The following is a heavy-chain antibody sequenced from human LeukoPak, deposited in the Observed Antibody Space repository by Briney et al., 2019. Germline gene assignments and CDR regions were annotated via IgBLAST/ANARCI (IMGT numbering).Heavy chain of an antibody. CDR3: ARDSNYYDSSGPFDY. V-gene: IGHV1-18*01. CDR2: ISAYNGNT. CDR1: GYTFTSYG. D-gene: IGHD3-22*01. Sequence: ASVKVSCKASGYTFTSYGISWVRQAPGQGLEWMGWISAYNGNTNYAQKLQGRVTMTTDTSTSIAYMELRSLRSDDTAVYYCARDSNYYDSSGPFDYWGQGTLVTVSS. J-gene: IGHJ4*02.